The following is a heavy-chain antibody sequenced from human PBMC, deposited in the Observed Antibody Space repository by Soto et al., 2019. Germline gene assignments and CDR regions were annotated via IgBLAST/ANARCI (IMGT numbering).Heavy chain of an antibody. CDR1: GFTFSSYA. Sequence: EVQLLESGGGFVQPGGSLRLSCAATGFTFSSYAMSWVRQAPGKGLEWVSAIRSSGSSTYYADSVKGRFTISRDNAKNTLYLQMKRLRAEDTAVYYCATDTSTWYGGLDYYAMDVWGQGTTVTVS. D-gene: IGHD6-13*01. V-gene: IGHV3-23*01. CDR2: IRSSGSST. CDR3: ATDTSTWYGGLDYYAMDV. J-gene: IGHJ6*02.